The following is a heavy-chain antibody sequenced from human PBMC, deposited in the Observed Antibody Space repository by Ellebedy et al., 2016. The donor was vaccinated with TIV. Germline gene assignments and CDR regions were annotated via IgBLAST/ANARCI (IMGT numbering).Heavy chain of an antibody. Sequence: GESLKISXSASGFTFSIYAIHWVRQAPGKGLDWVAIISSYGDNTYYAESVKDRFTISRDNSKNKLFLQMNSLRAEDTAVYYCARGQQSTLYYYYHYMDVWGKGTTVSVSS. V-gene: IGHV3-30-3*01. CDR2: ISSYGDNT. J-gene: IGHJ6*03. CDR1: GFTFSIYA. D-gene: IGHD6-13*01. CDR3: ARGQQSTLYYYYHYMDV.